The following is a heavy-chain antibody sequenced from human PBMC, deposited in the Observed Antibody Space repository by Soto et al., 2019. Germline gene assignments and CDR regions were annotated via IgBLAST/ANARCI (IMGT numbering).Heavy chain of an antibody. CDR2: TYYRFKWYN. CDR3: ARGGILDF. Sequence: SQTLSLTCAISGDSVSSNSATLNWIRQSPSRGLEWLGRTYYRFKWYNDYAVSVKSRITINPDASKNQFSLQLNSVTPEDTAVYYCARGGILDFSAQGSLVIVSS. CDR1: GDSVSSNSAT. D-gene: IGHD1-26*01. V-gene: IGHV6-1*01. J-gene: IGHJ3*01.